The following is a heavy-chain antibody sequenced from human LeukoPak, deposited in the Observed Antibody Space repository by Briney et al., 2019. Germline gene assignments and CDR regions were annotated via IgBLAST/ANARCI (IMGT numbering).Heavy chain of an antibody. Sequence: ESGPTLVNPTQTLTLTCTFSGFSLSTRGVGVGWIRQPPGRALEWLALIYWDDDRRYSPSLKSRLTITKDTSKNEVVLTMTNMDPVDTATYYCAHRKNYYDSSVFDYWGQGTLVTVSS. CDR3: AHRKNYYDSSVFDY. V-gene: IGHV2-5*02. J-gene: IGHJ4*02. CDR2: IYWDDDR. CDR1: GFSLSTRGVG. D-gene: IGHD3-22*01.